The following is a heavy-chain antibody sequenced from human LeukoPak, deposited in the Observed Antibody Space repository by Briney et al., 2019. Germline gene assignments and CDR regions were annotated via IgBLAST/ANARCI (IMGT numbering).Heavy chain of an antibody. CDR3: AIVMSSGWYGDAFDI. CDR1: GYSFTNSW. CDR2: IYPGDSDT. J-gene: IGHJ3*02. Sequence: GESLKISCKGSGYSFTNSWIGWVRQMPGKGLEWMGIIYPGDSDTRYSPSFQGQVTISADKSISTAYLQWSSLKASDTAMYYCAIVMSSGWYGDAFDIWGQGTMVTVSS. V-gene: IGHV5-51*01. D-gene: IGHD6-19*01.